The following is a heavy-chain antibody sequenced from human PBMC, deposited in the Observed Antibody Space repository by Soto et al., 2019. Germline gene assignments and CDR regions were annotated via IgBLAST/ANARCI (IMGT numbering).Heavy chain of an antibody. V-gene: IGHV4-59*08. CDR1: GGSISSYY. CDR2: IYNSGST. J-gene: IGHJ4*02. Sequence: SETLSLTCTVSGGSISSYYWTWIRQPPGKGLEWIGFIYNSGSTHYNPSLKSRVTISVDTSKNQFSLKLRSVTAADTAVYYCASMGYQYGSGSYPPGYWGQGTLVTVSS. CDR3: ASMGYQYGSGSYPPGY. D-gene: IGHD3-10*01.